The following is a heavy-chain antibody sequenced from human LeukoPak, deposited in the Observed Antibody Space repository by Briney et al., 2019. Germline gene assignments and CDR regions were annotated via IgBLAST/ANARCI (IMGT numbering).Heavy chain of an antibody. J-gene: IGHJ5*02. CDR1: GFTFSAYC. CDR2: IRYDGVNK. CDR3: IRPLGAAAGTYFDP. Sequence: GSLLLSCATSGFTFSAYCMHWGRQAPGKGLEGVAFIRYDGVNKDYADSVKGRFTLSRDSSRNTLYLQMNSLKIEDTAVYYCIRPLGAAAGTYFDPWGQGTLVTVSS. V-gene: IGHV3-30*02. D-gene: IGHD6-13*01.